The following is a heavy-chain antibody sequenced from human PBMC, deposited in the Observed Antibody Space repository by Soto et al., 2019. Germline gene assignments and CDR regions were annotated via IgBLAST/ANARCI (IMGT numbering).Heavy chain of an antibody. D-gene: IGHD2-15*01. CDR1: GYTFTSYA. Sequence: ASVKVSCKASGYTFTSYAMHCVRQAPGQRLEWMGWINAGNGNTKYSQRFQGRVTITRDTSASTAYMELSSLRSEDTAVYYCSILVAATLGYWGQGTLVTVSS. J-gene: IGHJ4*02. V-gene: IGHV1-3*01. CDR2: INAGNGNT. CDR3: SILVAATLGY.